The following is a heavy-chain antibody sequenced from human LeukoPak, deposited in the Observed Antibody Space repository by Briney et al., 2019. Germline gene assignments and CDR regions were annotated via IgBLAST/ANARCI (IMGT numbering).Heavy chain of an antibody. Sequence: PGGSLRLSCAASGFTFSSYWMYWVRQVPGKGLVWVSRINSDGSRTSYADSVKGRFTISRDNAKNTLYLQMNSLRAEDTGVCYIARAWNGAYGRFDPWGQGTLVTVPS. J-gene: IGHJ5*02. CDR2: INSDGSRT. D-gene: IGHD4-17*01. CDR1: GFTFSSYW. CDR3: ARAWNGAYGRFDP. V-gene: IGHV3-74*01.